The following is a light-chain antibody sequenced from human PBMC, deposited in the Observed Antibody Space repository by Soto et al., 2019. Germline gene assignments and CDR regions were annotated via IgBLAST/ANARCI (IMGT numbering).Light chain of an antibody. CDR1: QSISSY. CDR3: QQSYSTPWT. V-gene: IGKV1-39*01. CDR2: AAS. Sequence: DIRRTQSPSSLSASVGDRVTITCRASQSISSYLNWYQQKPGKVPKRLIYAASSLQSGVPSRFSGSGSGTDFTLTISSLQPEDFATYYCQQSYSTPWTFGQGTKVDIK. J-gene: IGKJ1*01.